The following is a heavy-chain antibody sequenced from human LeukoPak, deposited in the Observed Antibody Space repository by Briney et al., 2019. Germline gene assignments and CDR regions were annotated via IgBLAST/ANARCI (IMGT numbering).Heavy chain of an antibody. Sequence: SETLSLTCTVSGGSISSYYWSWIRQPPGKGLEWIGYIYYSGSTNYNPSLKSRVTISVDASKNQFSLKLSSVTAADTAVYYCARGDSSPGKPSFDYWGQGTLVTVSS. CDR2: IYYSGST. V-gene: IGHV4-59*12. CDR1: GGSISSYY. J-gene: IGHJ4*02. D-gene: IGHD6-13*01. CDR3: ARGDSSPGKPSFDY.